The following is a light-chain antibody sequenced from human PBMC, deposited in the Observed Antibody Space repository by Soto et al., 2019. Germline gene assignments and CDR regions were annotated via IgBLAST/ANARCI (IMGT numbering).Light chain of an antibody. CDR1: QSVSIN. V-gene: IGKV3-15*01. CDR2: GAS. Sequence: EFVLTQSPGTLSLSPGERATLSCRASQSVSINLAWYQQKPGQAPRLLIYGASTRATGIPARFSGSGSGTEFTLTISSLQSEDFAVYYCQQYNNWPPVFGQGTRLEIK. CDR3: QQYNNWPPV. J-gene: IGKJ5*01.